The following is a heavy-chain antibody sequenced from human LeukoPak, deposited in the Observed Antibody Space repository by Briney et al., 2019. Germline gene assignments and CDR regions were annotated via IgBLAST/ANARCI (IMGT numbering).Heavy chain of an antibody. CDR1: GFTFSTYW. CDR2: IRGDGGEK. V-gene: IGHV3-7*01. CDR3: ARGGAARPDF. Sequence: GGSLRLSCAASGFTFSTYWMNWFRQTPGKVLEWVAKIRGDGGEKDHVASVKGRFTISRDNAKNSLYLQMNSLRVEDTAIYYCARGGAARPDFWGQGTLVTVSS. D-gene: IGHD6-6*01. J-gene: IGHJ4*02.